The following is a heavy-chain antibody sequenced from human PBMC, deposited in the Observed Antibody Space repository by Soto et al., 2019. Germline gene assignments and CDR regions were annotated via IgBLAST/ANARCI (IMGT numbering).Heavy chain of an antibody. Sequence: GGSLRLSCAASGFTFSSYSMAWVRQAPGKGLEWVSGLSGGGSNTHYADSVKGRFTISGDNFKNTVYLQMNSLRAEDTAVYYCAKWSGYGDEWGQGTLVTVSS. CDR2: LSGGGSNT. V-gene: IGHV3-23*01. CDR1: GFTFSSYS. D-gene: IGHD5-12*01. CDR3: AKWSGYGDE. J-gene: IGHJ4*02.